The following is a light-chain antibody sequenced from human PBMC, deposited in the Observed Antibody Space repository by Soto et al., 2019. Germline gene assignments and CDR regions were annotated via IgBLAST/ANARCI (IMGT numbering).Light chain of an antibody. CDR1: QSVTSY. CDR2: DAS. Sequence: EIVLTQSPATLSLSPGERATLSCRASQSVTSYLAWYQQKPGQAPRLLIYDASNGATGIPARFSGTGSGKDFTINISRLEHEDFEVYYCKQYGSSTPIHFDQGPRLEI. CDR3: KQYGSSTPIH. J-gene: IGKJ5*01. V-gene: IGKV3-20*01.